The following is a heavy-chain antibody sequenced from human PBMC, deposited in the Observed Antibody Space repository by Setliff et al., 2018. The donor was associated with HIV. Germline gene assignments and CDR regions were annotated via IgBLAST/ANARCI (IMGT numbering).Heavy chain of an antibody. V-gene: IGHV4-59*08. CDR2: IYYSGST. J-gene: IGHJ4*02. CDR3: AGITVVTPYYFDY. D-gene: IGHD2-21*02. CDR1: GASISSHY. Sequence: SETLSLTCTVSGASISSHYWNWIRQPPGKGLEWIGYIYYSGSTNYNPSLKSRVTISVDTSKNQFSLKLSSVTAADTAVYYCAGITVVTPYYFDYWGQGTLVTVSS.